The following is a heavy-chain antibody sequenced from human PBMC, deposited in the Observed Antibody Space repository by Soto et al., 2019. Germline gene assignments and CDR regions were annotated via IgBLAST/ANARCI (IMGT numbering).Heavy chain of an antibody. Sequence: EVQLVQSGGGLVLPGRSLRLACVASGFRFDDFAMHWVRQVPGKGLEWVSGINWNSDSVDYADSVKGRFTISRDNAKNSLYLQMNSLSPEDAALYYCAKDLKYGYCVAAFGIWGQGTMVTVSS. CDR1: GFRFDDFA. V-gene: IGHV3-9*01. J-gene: IGHJ3*02. CDR3: AKDLKYGYCVAAFGI. D-gene: IGHD4-17*01. CDR2: INWNSDSV.